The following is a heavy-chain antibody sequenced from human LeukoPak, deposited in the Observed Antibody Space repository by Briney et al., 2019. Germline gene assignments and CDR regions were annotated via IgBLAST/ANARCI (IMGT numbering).Heavy chain of an antibody. CDR2: IHYSGST. CDR1: GGSTSSYY. J-gene: IGHJ5*02. D-gene: IGHD6-13*01. V-gene: IGHV4-59*01. CDR3: ARLPVPSSSRSWFDP. Sequence: PSQTLSLTCTVSGGSTSSYYWNWIRQPPGKGLEWIGYIHYSGSTNYNPSLKSRVTISVDTSKNQFSLKLSSVTAADTAVYHCARLPVPSSSRSWFDPWGQGTLVTVSS.